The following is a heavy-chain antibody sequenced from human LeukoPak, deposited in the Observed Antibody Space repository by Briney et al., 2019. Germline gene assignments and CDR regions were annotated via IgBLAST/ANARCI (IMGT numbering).Heavy chain of an antibody. CDR3: ARDFFHGHCSGLTCFLLDS. CDR1: GYTFTSYG. V-gene: IGHV1-18*01. D-gene: IGHD2-15*01. Sequence: ASVKVSCKASGYTFTSYGITWVRQAPVQGLKWMGWISAYNGNTNYAQKFQGRLTMTTDTSTNTAYMELRSLRPDDTAVYYCARDFFHGHCSGLTCFLLDSWGQGSLVTVSS. J-gene: IGHJ4*02. CDR2: ISAYNGNT.